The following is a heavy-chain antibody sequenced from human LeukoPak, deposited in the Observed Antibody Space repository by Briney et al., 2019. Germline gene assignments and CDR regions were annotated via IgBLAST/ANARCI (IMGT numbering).Heavy chain of an antibody. J-gene: IGHJ6*02. CDR1: GGSIRSSYYY. CDR3: ARDQWIQLWLNSYYYYGMDV. V-gene: IGHV4-39*02. D-gene: IGHD5-18*01. Sequence: SETLSLTCTVSGGSIRSSYYYWGWIRQPPGKGLEWIGSIYDSGSTYYNPSLKSRVTISVDTSKNQFSLKLNSVTAVDTAVYYCARDQWIQLWLNSYYYYGMDVWGQGTTVTVSS. CDR2: IYDSGST.